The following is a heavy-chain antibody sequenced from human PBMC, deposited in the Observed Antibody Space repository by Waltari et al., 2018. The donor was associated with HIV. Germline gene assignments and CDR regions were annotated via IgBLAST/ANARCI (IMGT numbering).Heavy chain of an antibody. Sequence: QVQLVQSGSEVKKPGASVQLSCKASGYTFTNYPLNWVRQAPGQGLEWMGWINTNTGNPTYAQGFTGRLVFSLDTSVSTTYLQISSLKAEDTAVYYCVRSGDNNRNDFWGQGTLVTVSS. CDR1: GYTFTNYP. D-gene: IGHD3-9*01. CDR2: INTNTGNP. V-gene: IGHV7-4-1*02. CDR3: VRSGDNNRNDF. J-gene: IGHJ4*02.